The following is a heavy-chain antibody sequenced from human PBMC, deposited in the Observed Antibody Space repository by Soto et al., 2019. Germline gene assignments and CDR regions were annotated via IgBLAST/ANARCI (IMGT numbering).Heavy chain of an antibody. CDR1: GGSISSYY. J-gene: IGHJ4*02. V-gene: IGHV4-59*08. Sequence: SETLSLTCTVSGGSISSYYWSWIRQPPGKGLEWIGYIYYSGSTNYNPSLKSRVTISVDTSKNQFSLKLSSVTAADTAVYYCARQKAIFGVVSLLYFDYWGQGTLVTVSS. CDR2: IYYSGST. CDR3: ARQKAIFGVVSLLYFDY. D-gene: IGHD3-3*01.